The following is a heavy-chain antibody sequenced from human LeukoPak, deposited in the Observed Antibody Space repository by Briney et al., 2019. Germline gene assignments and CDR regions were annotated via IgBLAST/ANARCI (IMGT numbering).Heavy chain of an antibody. J-gene: IGHJ4*02. D-gene: IGHD3-10*01. V-gene: IGHV3-15*01. Sequence: GGSLRLSCAASGFTFSNTWMNWVRQAPGKGLEWVARIQSKTDGGTTEYAAPVKGRFAISRDDSKTPLYLQMNSLKTEDTAVYYCATLTVRGVINIWGQGTLVTVSS. CDR3: ATLTVRGVINI. CDR2: IQSKTDGGTT. CDR1: GFTFSNTW.